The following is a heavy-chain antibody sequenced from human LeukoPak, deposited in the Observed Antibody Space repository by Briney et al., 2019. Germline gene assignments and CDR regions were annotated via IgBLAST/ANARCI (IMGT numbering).Heavy chain of an antibody. CDR1: GFTFSSYS. Sequence: GGPLRLSCAASGFTFSSYSMNWVRQAPGKGLEWVSSISSSSSYIYHADSVKGRFTISRDNDKNSLYLQMNSLRAEDTAVYYCARDDGGDAFDIWGQGTMVTVSS. J-gene: IGHJ3*02. CDR3: ARDDGGDAFDI. V-gene: IGHV3-21*01. CDR2: ISSSSSYI.